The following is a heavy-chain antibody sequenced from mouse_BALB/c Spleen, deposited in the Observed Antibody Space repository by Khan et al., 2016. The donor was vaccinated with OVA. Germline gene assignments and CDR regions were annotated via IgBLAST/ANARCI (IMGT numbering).Heavy chain of an antibody. CDR2: INPSSGYT. CDR3: ARDTAYYGSDGWFSY. Sequence: VQLQESGAELARPGASVKMSCTASGYTITSYYMHWVKQRPGQGLEWIGYINPSSGYTNYNQKFKDKATLTADKSSNTAYMQLSSLTSEDSAVYHCARDTAYYGSDGWFSYWGQGTLVTVSA. V-gene: IGHV1-4*01. J-gene: IGHJ3*01. D-gene: IGHD2-10*01. CDR1: GYTITSYY.